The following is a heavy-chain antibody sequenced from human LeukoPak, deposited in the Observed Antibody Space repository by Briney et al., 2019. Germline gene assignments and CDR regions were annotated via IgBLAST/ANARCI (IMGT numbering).Heavy chain of an antibody. Sequence: GGSLRLSCAASGFTVSSNYMSWVRQAPGKGLEWVSVIYSGGSTYYADSVKGRFTISRDNPKNTLYLQMNSLRAEDTAVYYCARDNRGAVAGLYGMDVWGQGTTVTVSS. CDR3: ARDNRGAVAGLYGMDV. J-gene: IGHJ6*02. D-gene: IGHD6-19*01. V-gene: IGHV3-66*01. CDR1: GFTVSSNY. CDR2: IYSGGST.